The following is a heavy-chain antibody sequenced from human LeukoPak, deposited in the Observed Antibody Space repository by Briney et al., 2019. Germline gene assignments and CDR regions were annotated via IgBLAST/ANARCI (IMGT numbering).Heavy chain of an antibody. CDR3: ARDLGDTMVRGVIVY. J-gene: IGHJ4*02. CDR2: INPSGGST. V-gene: IGHV1-46*01. Sequence: GASVKVSCKASGYTFTSYYMHWVRQAPGQGLEWMGIINPSGGSTSYAQKFQGRVTMTRDTSTSTVYMELSSLRSEDTAVYYCARDLGDTMVRGVIVYWGQGTLVTVSS. CDR1: GYTFTSYY. D-gene: IGHD3-10*01.